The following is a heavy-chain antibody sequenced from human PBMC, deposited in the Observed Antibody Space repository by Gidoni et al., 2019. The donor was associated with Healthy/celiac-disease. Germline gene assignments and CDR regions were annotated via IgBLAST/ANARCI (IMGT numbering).Heavy chain of an antibody. V-gene: IGHV4-34*01. CDR3: ARSRITIFGVDRRPFDY. CDR2: INHSGST. D-gene: IGHD3-3*01. J-gene: IGHJ4*02. Sequence: QVQLQQWGAGLLKPSETLSLTCAVYGGSFSGYYWSWIRQPPGKGLEWIGEINHSGSTNYNPSLKSRVTISVDTSKNQFSLKLSSVTAADTAVYYCARSRITIFGVDRRPFDYWGQGTLVTVSS. CDR1: GGSFSGYY.